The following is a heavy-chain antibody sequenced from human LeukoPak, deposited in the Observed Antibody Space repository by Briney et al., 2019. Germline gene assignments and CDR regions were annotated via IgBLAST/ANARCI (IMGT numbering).Heavy chain of an antibody. Sequence: GGSLRLSCAASGFTFSSYAMHWVRQAPGKGLEWVAVISYDGSNKYYADSVKGRFTISRDNSKNTLYLQMNSLRAEDTAVYYCARAPMSIAARRVRRHFDYWGQGTLVTVSS. CDR2: ISYDGSNK. CDR3: ARAPMSIAARRVRRHFDY. V-gene: IGHV3-30-3*01. D-gene: IGHD6-6*01. J-gene: IGHJ4*02. CDR1: GFTFSSYA.